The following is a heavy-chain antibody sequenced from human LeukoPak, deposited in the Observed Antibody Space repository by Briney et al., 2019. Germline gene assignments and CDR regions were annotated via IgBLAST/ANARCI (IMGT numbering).Heavy chain of an antibody. J-gene: IGHJ3*02. Sequence: ASVKVSCKAPGYTFTSYSMHWVRQAPGQGLEWMGVIDPSGGSTSFAQKFRGRVTMTRDTSTSTVYMELSGLRSEDTAVYYCARDGHKYSVSYLDAFDIWGQGTMVTVSS. CDR2: IDPSGGST. CDR1: GYTFTSYS. V-gene: IGHV1-46*01. CDR3: ARDGHKYSVSYLDAFDI. D-gene: IGHD1-26*01.